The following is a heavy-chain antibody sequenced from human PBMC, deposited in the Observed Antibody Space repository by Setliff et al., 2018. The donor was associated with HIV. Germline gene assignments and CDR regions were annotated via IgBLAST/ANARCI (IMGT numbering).Heavy chain of an antibody. V-gene: IGHV3-66*02. J-gene: IGHJ3*02. CDR2: IYSGGST. CDR1: GFTVSSNY. D-gene: IGHD3-22*01. CDR3: ASEGYYYDSSGYPLDAFDI. Sequence: PGGSQRLSCAASGFTVSSNYMSWVRQAPGKGLEWVSVIYSGGSTYYADSVKGRFTISRDNSKNTLYLQMNSLRAEDTAVYYCASEGYYYDSSGYPLDAFDIWGQGTMVTVSS.